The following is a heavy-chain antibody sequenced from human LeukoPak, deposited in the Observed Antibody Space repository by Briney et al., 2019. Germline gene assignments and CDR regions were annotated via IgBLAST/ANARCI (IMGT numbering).Heavy chain of an antibody. CDR1: GDSISSYY. D-gene: IGHD5-24*01. CDR3: ARHVVQMATMVALDI. J-gene: IGHJ3*02. Sequence: PSETLSLTCTVSGDSISSYYWSWVRQPPGKGLEWIGYLYYSGSTNYNPSLKSRVTISVDTSKNQFSPKLSSVTAADTAVYYCARHVVQMATMVALDIWGQGTMVTVSS. CDR2: LYYSGST. V-gene: IGHV4-59*08.